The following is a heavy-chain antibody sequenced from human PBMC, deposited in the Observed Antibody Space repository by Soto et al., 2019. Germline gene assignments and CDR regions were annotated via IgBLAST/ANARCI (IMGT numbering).Heavy chain of an antibody. D-gene: IGHD1-26*01. CDR3: ATVFGGNYNDYFDN. V-gene: IGHV1-18*01. Sequence: ASVKVSCKASGYTFTTYGVYWLRQAPGQGPEWMGWINVYNGNTMYAQNLQGRVTMTTDKSTDTAYMELSSLRSDDTAIYYCATVFGGNYNDYFDNWSQGTLVTVSS. CDR2: INVYNGNT. J-gene: IGHJ4*02. CDR1: GYTFTTYG.